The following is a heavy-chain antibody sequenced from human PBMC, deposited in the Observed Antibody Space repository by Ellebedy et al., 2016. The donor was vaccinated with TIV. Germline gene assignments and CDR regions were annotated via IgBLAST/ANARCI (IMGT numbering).Heavy chain of an antibody. CDR2: ISYDGSNK. Sequence: GESLKISCAASGFTFSSYGMHWVRQAPGKGLEWVAVISYDGSNKYYADSVKGRFTISRDNSKNTLYLQMNSLRAEDTAVYYCARDPFSGRYTGEPDSWGQGTLVTVSS. V-gene: IGHV3-30*03. D-gene: IGHD5-18*01. J-gene: IGHJ4*02. CDR1: GFTFSSYG. CDR3: ARDPFSGRYTGEPDS.